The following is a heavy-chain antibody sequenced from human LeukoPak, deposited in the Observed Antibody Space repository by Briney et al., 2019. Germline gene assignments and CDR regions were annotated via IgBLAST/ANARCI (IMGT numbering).Heavy chain of an antibody. CDR2: LYNTGNT. Sequence: GGSLRLSCAASEFTVNSNYLSWVRQAPGKGLEWVSTLYNTGNTYYANSVKGRFSISRDNSKNTLFLQMNSLRAEDTAVYYCARLTADGRLYFVDWGPGTLVTVSS. CDR1: EFTVNSNY. D-gene: IGHD6-13*01. J-gene: IGHJ4*02. CDR3: ARLTADGRLYFVD. V-gene: IGHV3-53*01.